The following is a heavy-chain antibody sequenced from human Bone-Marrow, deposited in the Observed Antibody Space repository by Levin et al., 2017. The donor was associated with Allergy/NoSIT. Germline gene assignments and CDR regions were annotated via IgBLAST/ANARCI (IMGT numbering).Heavy chain of an antibody. V-gene: IGHV3-66*01. CDR1: GFTVRNNY. CDR2: IYSVGST. J-gene: IGHJ4*02. D-gene: IGHD3-16*01. Sequence: LSLTCAVSGFTVRNNYMSWVRQAPGKGLEWVSLIYSVGSTDYADSVKCRFTISRDNFKNTLYLQMNSLRAEDTAVYYCAGGPSRGYWGRGTLVTVSS. CDR3: AGGPSRGY.